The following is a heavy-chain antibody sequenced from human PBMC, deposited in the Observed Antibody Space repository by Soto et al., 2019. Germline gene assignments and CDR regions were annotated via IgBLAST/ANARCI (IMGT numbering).Heavy chain of an antibody. J-gene: IGHJ6*02. CDR2: IYYSGST. CDR1: GGSISTQY. D-gene: IGHD1-26*01. V-gene: IGHV4-59*11. Sequence: QVQLQESGPGLVKPSETLSLTCTVSGGSISTQYWTWIRQPPGKGLEWIGYIYYSGSTNYNPSLKSRVTISVDTSKNQLSLKLNSVTAVDTAVYYCARAGVGAYYYYGMDVWGQGTTVTVSS. CDR3: ARAGVGAYYYYGMDV.